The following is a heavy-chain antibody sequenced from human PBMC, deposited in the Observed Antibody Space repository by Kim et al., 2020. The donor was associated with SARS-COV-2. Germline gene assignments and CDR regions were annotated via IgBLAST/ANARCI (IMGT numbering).Heavy chain of an antibody. Sequence: KFQGRVTMTWNTSISTAYMELSSLRSEDTAVYYCARAVWFRELLPRYYFDYWGQGTLVTVSS. D-gene: IGHD3-10*01. J-gene: IGHJ4*02. CDR3: ARAVWFRELLPRYYFDY. V-gene: IGHV1-8*01.